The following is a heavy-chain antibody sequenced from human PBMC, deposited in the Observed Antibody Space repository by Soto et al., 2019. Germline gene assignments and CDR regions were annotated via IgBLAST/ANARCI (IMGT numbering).Heavy chain of an antibody. Sequence: QVQLVQSGAEVKKPGSSVKVSCKASGGTFSSYTISWVRQAPGQGLEWMGRIIPILGIANYAQKFQGRVTISAGKSTCTAYMELGSLGSGDTGVYFRGRDSAAPFDYWGQGTLVTVSS. D-gene: IGHD2-15*01. V-gene: IGHV1-69*02. J-gene: IGHJ4*02. CDR3: GRDSAAPFDY. CDR2: IIPILGIA. CDR1: GGTFSSYT.